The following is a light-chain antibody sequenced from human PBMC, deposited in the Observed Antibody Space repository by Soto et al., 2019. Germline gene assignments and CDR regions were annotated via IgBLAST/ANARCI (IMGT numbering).Light chain of an antibody. CDR1: SSNIGANSD. J-gene: IGLJ1*01. Sequence: QSALAQPPSVSGAPGQRVTISCTGSSSNIGANSDVHWYQQLTGAAPKLLIYGNTNRPSGVSDRFSASKSGTSASLAITGLQAEDEADYYCQSYDNSLSGFYVFRTGTKVTVL. CDR3: QSYDNSLSGFYV. V-gene: IGLV1-40*01. CDR2: GNT.